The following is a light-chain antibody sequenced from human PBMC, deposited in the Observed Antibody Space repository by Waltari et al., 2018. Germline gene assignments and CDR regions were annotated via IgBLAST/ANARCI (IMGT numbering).Light chain of an antibody. Sequence: NVLLTQPHSVSESPGKTVTISCTRSSGSIASNYVQGYQQRPGSAPTIVLYEDDQRPSGVPGRFSGSIDSSSNSASLTISGLKTEDEADYYCQTYDSTKIHVVFGGGTKLTVL. CDR2: EDD. CDR3: QTYDSTKIHVV. V-gene: IGLV6-57*03. CDR1: SGSIASNY. J-gene: IGLJ2*01.